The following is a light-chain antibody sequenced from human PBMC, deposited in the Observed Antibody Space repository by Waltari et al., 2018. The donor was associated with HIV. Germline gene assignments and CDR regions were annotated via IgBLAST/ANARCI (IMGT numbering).Light chain of an antibody. CDR1: SSNIGSNT. CDR3: AAWDDSLSGVV. J-gene: IGLJ2*01. CDR2: TNN. V-gene: IGLV1-44*01. Sequence: QSVLTQPPSASGTPGQRVTISWSGSSSNIGSNTVNWYQQLPGAAPKLLIYTNNQRPSGVPDRFAGSKSGTSASLAISGLQSEDEADYYCAAWDDSLSGVVFGGGTKLTVL.